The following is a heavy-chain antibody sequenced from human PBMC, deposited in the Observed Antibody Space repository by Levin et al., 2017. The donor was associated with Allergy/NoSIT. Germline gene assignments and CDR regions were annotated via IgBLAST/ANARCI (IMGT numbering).Heavy chain of an antibody. D-gene: IGHD3-22*01. J-gene: IGHJ4*02. V-gene: IGHV3-20*04. CDR3: ARSKSYYDSSGYPPLDY. Sequence: GASVKVSCAASGFTFDDYGMSWVRQAPGKGLEWVSGINWNGGSTGYADSVKGRFTISRDNAKNSLYLQMNSLRAEDTALYYCARSKSYYDSSGYPPLDYWGQGTLVTVSS. CDR1: GFTFDDYG. CDR2: INWNGGST.